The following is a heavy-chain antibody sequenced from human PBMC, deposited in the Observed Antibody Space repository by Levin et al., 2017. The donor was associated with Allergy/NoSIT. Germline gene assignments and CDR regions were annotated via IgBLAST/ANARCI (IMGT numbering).Heavy chain of an antibody. CDR3: VTSGGFASSWRYYFDS. CDR1: GGSISSGDYS. V-gene: IGHV4-30-2*01. Sequence: LRLSCAVSGGSISSGDYSWNWIRQPPGKGLEWIGYIYHTGSTYSNPSLKSRVTISVDRSNNQFSLKLNSVTAADTAVYYCVTSGGFASSWRYYFDSWGQGTLVTVSS. J-gene: IGHJ4*02. D-gene: IGHD6-13*01. CDR2: IYHTGST.